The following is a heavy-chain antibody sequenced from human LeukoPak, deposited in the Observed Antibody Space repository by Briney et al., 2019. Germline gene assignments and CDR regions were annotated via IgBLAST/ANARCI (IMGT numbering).Heavy chain of an antibody. CDR3: ARGRLAAAGIVREFDY. Sequence: GGSLRLSRAASGFTFNNYAMIWIRQAPGKGLEWVSYISSRVGTIYYAHPLKGRLTISRDNAKTSPYLQINSLRAEDTAVYYCARGRLAAAGIVREFDYWGQGSLVTVSS. CDR2: ISSRVGTI. D-gene: IGHD6-13*01. J-gene: IGHJ4*02. CDR1: GFTFNNYA. V-gene: IGHV3-11*04.